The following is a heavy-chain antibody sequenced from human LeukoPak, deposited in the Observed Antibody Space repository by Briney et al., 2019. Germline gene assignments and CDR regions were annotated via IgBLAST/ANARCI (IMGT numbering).Heavy chain of an antibody. CDR3: ARWWYSSGWYGDY. CDR2: INPNSGGT. V-gene: IGHV1-2*02. J-gene: IGHJ4*02. CDR1: GYTFTGYY. Sequence: ASVKVSCKASGYTFTGYYMHWVRQAPGQGLEWMGWINPNSGGTNYAQRFQGRVTMTRDTSISTAYMELSRLRSDDTAVYYCARWWYSSGWYGDYWGQGTLVTVSS. D-gene: IGHD6-19*01.